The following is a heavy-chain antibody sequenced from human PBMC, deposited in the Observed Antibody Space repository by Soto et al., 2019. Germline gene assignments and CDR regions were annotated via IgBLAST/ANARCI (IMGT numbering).Heavy chain of an antibody. J-gene: IGHJ4*01. Sequence: GSLRLSCAASGFTFSNYGMHWVRQAPGKGLEWVAVIWSDGIYKDYGDSVKGRFTVSRDNAKNSLYLQMNSLRAEDTALYYCARGLNKAALSFEYWGQGTLVTV. D-gene: IGHD6-25*01. CDR2: IWSDGIYK. CDR1: GFTFSNYG. CDR3: ARGLNKAALSFEY. V-gene: IGHV3-33*01.